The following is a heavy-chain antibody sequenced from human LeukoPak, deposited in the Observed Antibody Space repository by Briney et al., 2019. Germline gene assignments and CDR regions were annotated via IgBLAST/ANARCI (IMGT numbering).Heavy chain of an antibody. CDR2: INPNSGGT. CDR1: GYTFTGYY. V-gene: IGHV1-2*02. D-gene: IGHD1-26*01. J-gene: IGHJ4*02. Sequence: ASVKVSCKASGYTFTGYYMHWVRQAPGQGLEWMGWINPNSGGTNYAQKFQGRVTMTRDTSISTAYMELSRLRSDDTAVYYCAREDYSGSPFDYWGQETLVTVSS. CDR3: AREDYSGSPFDY.